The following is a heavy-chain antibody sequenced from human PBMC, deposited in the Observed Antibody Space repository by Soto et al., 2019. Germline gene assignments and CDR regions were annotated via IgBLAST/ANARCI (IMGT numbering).Heavy chain of an antibody. CDR1: RDCSGSSNW. CDR3: ARYSAASFYYYCRMEV. D-gene: IGHD6-13*01. J-gene: IGHJ6*01. Sequence: NPSGTLSLTWAVCRDCSGSSNWWSWVRQPPGKELESIGDIINTWITNYRPSLKSQVTILVDKSKNQISLKLTSVTAADTAVYYCARYSAASFYYYCRMEVWAQGTTVSVST. V-gene: IGHV4-4*02. CDR2: IINTWIT.